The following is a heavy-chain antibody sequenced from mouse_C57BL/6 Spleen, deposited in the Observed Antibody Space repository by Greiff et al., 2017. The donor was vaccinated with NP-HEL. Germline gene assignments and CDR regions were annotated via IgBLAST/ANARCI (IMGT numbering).Heavy chain of an antibody. CDR3: ARPGDGNYVWYFDV. CDR2: IYPRAGST. D-gene: IGHD2-1*01. Sequence: VQLQQSGPELVKPGASVKLSCKASGYTFTSYDINWVKQRPGQGLEWIGWIYPRAGSTKYNEKFKGKATLTVDTSSSTAYMELHSLTSEDSAVYFCARPGDGNYVWYFDVWGTGTTVTVSS. CDR1: GYTFTSYD. J-gene: IGHJ1*03. V-gene: IGHV1-85*01.